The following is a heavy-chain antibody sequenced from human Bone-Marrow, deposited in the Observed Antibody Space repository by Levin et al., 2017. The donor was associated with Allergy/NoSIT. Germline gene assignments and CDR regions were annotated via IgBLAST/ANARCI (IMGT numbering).Heavy chain of an antibody. V-gene: IGHV3-23*01. Sequence: GGSLRLSCVASEFTFYSYTMSWVRQAPGKGLEWVSGIGGNGGRIYYADSVKGRFTISRDNSKNTLYLQMNSLRAEDTAVYHCARPRKPEPSPDHAILDPFDYWGQGTLVTVSS. J-gene: IGHJ4*02. CDR3: ARPRKPEPSPDHAILDPFDY. CDR1: EFTFYSYT. D-gene: IGHD3-9*01. CDR2: IGGNGGRI.